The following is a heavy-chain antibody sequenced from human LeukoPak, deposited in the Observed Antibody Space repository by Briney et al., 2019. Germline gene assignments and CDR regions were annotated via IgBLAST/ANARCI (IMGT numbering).Heavy chain of an antibody. Sequence: GGSLRLSCAASGFTFSSYEMNWVRQAPGKGLEWVSYTSSSGSSIYYADSVKGRFTISRDNAKNSLYLQMNSLRAEDTAVYYCARGVYAILGSFDYWGQGTLVTVSS. D-gene: IGHD2-8*01. CDR1: GFTFSSYE. V-gene: IGHV3-48*03. CDR2: TSSSGSSI. J-gene: IGHJ4*02. CDR3: ARGVYAILGSFDY.